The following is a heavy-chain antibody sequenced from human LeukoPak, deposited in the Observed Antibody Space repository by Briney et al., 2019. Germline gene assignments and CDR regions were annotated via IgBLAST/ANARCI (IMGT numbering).Heavy chain of an antibody. CDR1: GYTFTSYW. J-gene: IGHJ4*02. CDR2: IYPGDSDT. CDR3: ARQGSYFDY. V-gene: IGHV5-51*01. Sequence: GESLKISCKGSGYTFTSYWIGWVRQMPGKGLEWMGIIYPGDSDTKYSPSFRGQVTISADKSIATAYLQWSSLKASDTATYYCARQGSYFDYWGQGTLVTVSS.